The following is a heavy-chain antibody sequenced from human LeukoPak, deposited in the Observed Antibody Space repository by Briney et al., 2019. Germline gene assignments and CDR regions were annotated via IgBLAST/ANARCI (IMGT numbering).Heavy chain of an antibody. V-gene: IGHV3-74*01. CDR2: INSDGSST. J-gene: IGHJ5*02. CDR3: ARDGVEFYNWFDP. CDR1: GFTFSSYG. D-gene: IGHD2-21*01. Sequence: PGGSLRLSCAASGFTFSSYGMHWVRQAPGKGLVWVSRINSDGSSTAYADSVKGRFTISRDNAKNTLYLQTNSLRAEDTAVYYCARDGVEFYNWFDPWGQGTLVTVSS.